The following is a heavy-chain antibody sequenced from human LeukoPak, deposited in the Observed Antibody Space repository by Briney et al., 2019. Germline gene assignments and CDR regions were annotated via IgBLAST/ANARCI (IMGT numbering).Heavy chain of an antibody. D-gene: IGHD1-1*01. CDR2: IYYSGST. V-gene: IGHV4-39*07. J-gene: IGHJ3*02. CDR3: ARDSRRALNDGHGAFDI. CDR1: GGSISSSSYY. Sequence: SETLSLTCTVSGGSISSSSYYWGWIRQPPGKGLEWIGSIYYSGSTYYNPSLKSRVTISVDTSKNQFSLKLSSVTAADTAVYYCARDSRRALNDGHGAFDIWGQGTMVTVSS.